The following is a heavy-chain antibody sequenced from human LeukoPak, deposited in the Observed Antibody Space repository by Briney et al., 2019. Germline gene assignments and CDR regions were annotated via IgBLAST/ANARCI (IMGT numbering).Heavy chain of an antibody. CDR2: ISYDGSKK. CDR3: ARRGPHSGSRDPRNFDY. J-gene: IGHJ4*02. CDR1: GFTFSSYS. D-gene: IGHD1-26*01. V-gene: IGHV3-30*03. Sequence: QAGGSLRLSCAASGFTFSSYSMNWVRQAPGKGLEGVAVISYDGSKKYYADSVKGRFTISRDNSKNTLYLQMNSLRAEDTAVYYCARRGPHSGSRDPRNFDYWGQGTLVTVSS.